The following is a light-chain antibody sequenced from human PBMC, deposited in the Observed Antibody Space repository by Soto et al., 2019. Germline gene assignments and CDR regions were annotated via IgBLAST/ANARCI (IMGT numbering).Light chain of an antibody. CDR2: DAY. CDR3: QQSSNWHTIT. CDR1: QSISSY. J-gene: IGKJ5*01. V-gene: IGKV3-11*01. Sequence: EIVLTQSPATLSLSPGEIATLSCGASQSISSYLSWYQQQTVQAPRLLIYDAYNRATAIPARFSGSGSGTALTLPISSLEPADFAVYYCQQSSNWHTITFGQGTRLEIK.